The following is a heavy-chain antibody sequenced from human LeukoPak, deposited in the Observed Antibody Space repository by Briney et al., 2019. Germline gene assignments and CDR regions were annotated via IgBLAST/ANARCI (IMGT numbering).Heavy chain of an antibody. CDR3: ARRLGYCSGGSCGTGGWFDP. V-gene: IGHV1-3*01. J-gene: IGHJ5*02. D-gene: IGHD2-15*01. CDR1: GYTFTDYA. CDR2: INAGNGNT. Sequence: ASVKVSCTASGYTFTDYALHWVRQVPGQRLEWMGWINAGNGNTKYSQKFQGRVTITRDTSASTAYMELSSPRSEDTAVYYCARRLGYCSGGSCGTGGWFDPWGQGTLVTVS.